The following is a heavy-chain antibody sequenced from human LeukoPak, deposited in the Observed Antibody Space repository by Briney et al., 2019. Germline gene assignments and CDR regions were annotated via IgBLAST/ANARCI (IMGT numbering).Heavy chain of an antibody. J-gene: IGHJ5*02. Sequence: GGSLRLSCAASGFTVSSNYMSWVRQAPGKGLEWVSVIRSDGTTDYADSVKGRFDVSRDNSKNTLYLQMNSLRAEDTAVYYCARGRGGATYNWFDPWGQGTLVTVSS. V-gene: IGHV3-66*01. CDR2: IRSDGTT. D-gene: IGHD1-26*01. CDR3: ARGRGGATYNWFDP. CDR1: GFTVSSNY.